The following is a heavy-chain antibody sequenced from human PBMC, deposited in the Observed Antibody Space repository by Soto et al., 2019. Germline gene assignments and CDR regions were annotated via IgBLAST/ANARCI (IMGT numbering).Heavy chain of an antibody. D-gene: IGHD3-10*01. CDR3: ARACYYGPKGWFDP. CDR2: INPNSGGT. CDR1: GYTFTGYY. J-gene: IGHJ5*02. V-gene: IGHV1-2*02. Sequence: ASVKVSCKASGYTFTGYYMHWVRQAPRQGLEWMGWINPNSGGTNYAQKFQGRVTMTRDTSISTAYMELSRLRSDDTAVYYCARACYYGPKGWFDPWGQGTLVTVSS.